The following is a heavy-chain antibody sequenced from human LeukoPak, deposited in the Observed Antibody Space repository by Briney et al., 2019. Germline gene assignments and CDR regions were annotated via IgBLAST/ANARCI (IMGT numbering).Heavy chain of an antibody. CDR1: GGTFSSYA. J-gene: IGHJ6*04. CDR2: IIPIFGTA. Sequence: SVKVSCKASGGTFSSYAISWVRQAPGQGLEWMGGIIPIFGTANYAQKFQGRGTITTDESTSTAYMELSSLRSEDTAVYYCARDGAAAWVMDVWGKGTTVTVSS. D-gene: IGHD6-13*01. CDR3: ARDGAAAWVMDV. V-gene: IGHV1-69*05.